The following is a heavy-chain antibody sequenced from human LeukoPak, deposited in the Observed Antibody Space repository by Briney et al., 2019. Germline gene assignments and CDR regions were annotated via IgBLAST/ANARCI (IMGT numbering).Heavy chain of an antibody. CDR1: GYTFTSYG. CDR2: ISAYNGNT. V-gene: IGHV1-18*01. D-gene: IGHD3-16*02. Sequence: GASVKVSCKASGYTFTSYGISWVRQAPGQGLEGMGWISAYNGNTNYAQKLQGRVTMTTDTSTSTAYMELRSLRSDDTAVYYCAREMYDYVWGSYRYPLDYWGQGSLVTVSS. CDR3: AREMYDYVWGSYRYPLDY. J-gene: IGHJ4*02.